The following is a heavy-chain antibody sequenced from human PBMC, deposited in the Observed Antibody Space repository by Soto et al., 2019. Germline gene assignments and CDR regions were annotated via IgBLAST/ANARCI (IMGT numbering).Heavy chain of an antibody. CDR3: AKCKGSQLHYCYYCLDF. J-gene: IGHJ6*02. V-gene: IGHV3-23*01. CDR1: GFTFSSNG. D-gene: IGHD2-2*01. Sequence: GRSLRLSCAASGFTFSSNGMSGVRQAPGSGLECVSTMIGSGGGTYYADSVEGRFTISRDTSKSTLYLQINSQSAEDTALYFCAKCKGSQLHYCYYCLDFWGQGTTVTVSS. CDR2: MIGSGGGT.